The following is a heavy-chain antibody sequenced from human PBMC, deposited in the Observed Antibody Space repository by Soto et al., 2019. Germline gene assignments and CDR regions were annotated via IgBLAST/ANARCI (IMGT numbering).Heavy chain of an antibody. V-gene: IGHV1-69*06. CDR3: ARDPHLGRARYFDY. J-gene: IGHJ4*02. D-gene: IGHD5-12*01. CDR2: IIPIFGTA. CDR1: GGTFSSYA. Sequence: GASVKVSCKASGGTFSSYAISWVRQAPGQGLEWMGGIIPIFGTANYAQKFQGRVTITADKSTSTAYMELSSLRSEDTAVYYCARDPHLGRARYFDYWGQGTLVTVSS.